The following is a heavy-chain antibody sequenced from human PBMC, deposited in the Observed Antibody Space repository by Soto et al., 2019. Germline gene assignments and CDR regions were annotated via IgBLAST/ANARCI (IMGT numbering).Heavy chain of an antibody. Sequence: PSETLSLTCTVSGDSLISSDFYWGWVRQPPGKCLEWLGSIFYLGSSYYNPSLKSRVTMSVDTSKNQFSLRLRSVTAADTAVACWARHALALRKNNWFDHWGQGSMVTVDS. J-gene: IGHJ5*02. CDR3: ARHALALRKNNWFDH. CDR1: GDSLISSDFY. D-gene: IGHD3-3*02. V-gene: IGHV4-39*01. CDR2: IFYLGSS.